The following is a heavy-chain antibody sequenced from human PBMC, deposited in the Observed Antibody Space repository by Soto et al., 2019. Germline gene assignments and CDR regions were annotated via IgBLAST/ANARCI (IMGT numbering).Heavy chain of an antibody. Sequence: GGSLRLSCAVSGFTFSSFAMSWVRQAPGKGLEWVAVISYDGSNKYYADSVKGRFTISRDNSKNTLYLQMNSLRAEDTAVYYCAREMGGGITMIVVALDYWGQGTLVTVSS. CDR2: ISYDGSNK. CDR1: GFTFSSFA. V-gene: IGHV3-30-3*01. D-gene: IGHD3-22*01. J-gene: IGHJ4*02. CDR3: AREMGGGITMIVVALDY.